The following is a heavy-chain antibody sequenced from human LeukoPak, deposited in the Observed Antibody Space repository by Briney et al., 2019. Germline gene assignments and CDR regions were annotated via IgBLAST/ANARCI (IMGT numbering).Heavy chain of an antibody. CDR2: INPNSGGT. V-gene: IGHV1-2*02. D-gene: IGHD4/OR15-4a*01. CDR1: GYTFTGYY. Sequence: ASVKVSCKASGYTFTGYYMHWVRQAPGQGLEWMGWINPNSGGTSYAQKFQGRVTMTRDTSISTAYMELSRLRSDDTAVYYCARGRGLTIVDYWGQGTLVTVSS. CDR3: ARGRGLTIVDY. J-gene: IGHJ4*02.